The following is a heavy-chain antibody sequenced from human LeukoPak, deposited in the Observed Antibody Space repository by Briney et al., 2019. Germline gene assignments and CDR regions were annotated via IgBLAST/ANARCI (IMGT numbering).Heavy chain of an antibody. V-gene: IGHV1-2*02. J-gene: IGHJ6*02. D-gene: IGHD3-3*01. CDR2: INPNSGGT. CDR3: ARPVLRFLWDV. Sequence: GASVKVSCKVSGYTLTELSMHWVRQAPGQGLEWMGWINPNSGGTNYAQKFQGRVTMTRDTSISTAYMELSRLRSDDTAVYYCARPVLRFLWDVWGQGTTVTVSS. CDR1: GYTLTELS.